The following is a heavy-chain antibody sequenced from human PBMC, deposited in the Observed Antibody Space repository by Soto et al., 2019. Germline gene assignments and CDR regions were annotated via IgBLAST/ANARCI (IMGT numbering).Heavy chain of an antibody. CDR2: ISWTSGRI. CDR3: AKSRLSGGVIAGPDH. Sequence: ESGGGLVQPGRSLRLSCAASGFSFHDYAMHWVRQAPGKGLEWVSDISWTSGRITYVDSVKGQFTISRDNAKNSLYLQMNSLRAEDTAFYYCAKSRLSGGVIAGPDHWGQGTLVTVSS. CDR1: GFSFHDYA. J-gene: IGHJ5*02. V-gene: IGHV3-9*01. D-gene: IGHD3-16*02.